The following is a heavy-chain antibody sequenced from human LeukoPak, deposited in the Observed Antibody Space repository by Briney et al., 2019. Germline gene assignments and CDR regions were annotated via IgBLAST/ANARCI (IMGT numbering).Heavy chain of an antibody. D-gene: IGHD6-13*01. Sequence: GGSLRLSCAASGFTFSSFAMNWVRLAPGKGLEWVSAISASGGSTYYADSVKGRFTISRDNSKNTLYLQMNSLRAEDTAVYYCAKGSKLGPGGTSDYWGQGTLVTVSS. J-gene: IGHJ4*02. V-gene: IGHV3-23*01. CDR3: AKGSKLGPGGTSDY. CDR1: GFTFSSFA. CDR2: ISASGGST.